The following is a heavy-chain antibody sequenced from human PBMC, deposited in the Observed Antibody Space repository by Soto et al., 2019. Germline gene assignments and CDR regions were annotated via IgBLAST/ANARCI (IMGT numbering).Heavy chain of an antibody. CDR2: IYHSGST. Sequence: LSLTCTVSSSPINSRYYCGWIRQTPGKGLEWVASIYHSGSTNYNPSLKSRVTISVDKSKNQFSLKLSSVTAADTAVYYCARGSGNWNYFDYWGQGTLVTVSS. V-gene: IGHV4-38-2*02. J-gene: IGHJ4*02. CDR3: ARGSGNWNYFDY. CDR1: SSPINSRYY. D-gene: IGHD1-20*01.